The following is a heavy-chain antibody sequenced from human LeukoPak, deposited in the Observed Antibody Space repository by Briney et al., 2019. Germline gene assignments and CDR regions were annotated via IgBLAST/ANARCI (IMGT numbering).Heavy chain of an antibody. CDR2: INPNSGGT. D-gene: IGHD6-19*01. J-gene: IGHJ3*02. CDR1: GYTFTGYY. Sequence: ASVKGSCKASGYTFTGYYMHWVRQAPGQGLEWMGWINPNSGGTNYAQKFQGRVTMTRDTSISTAYMELSRLRSDDTAVYYCARKQEDSSGWYADDAFDIWGQGTMVTVSS. V-gene: IGHV1-2*02. CDR3: ARKQEDSSGWYADDAFDI.